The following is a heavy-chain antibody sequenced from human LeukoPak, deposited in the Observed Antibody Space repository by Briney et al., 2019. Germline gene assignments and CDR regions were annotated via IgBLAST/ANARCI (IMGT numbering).Heavy chain of an antibody. CDR3: ANYRSRFGESNPQYFDY. J-gene: IGHJ4*02. D-gene: IGHD3-10*01. CDR1: GFTFSSYW. V-gene: IGHV3-74*01. Sequence: GGSLRLSCATSGFTFSSYWMHWVRQAPGKGLVWVSRINTDGSRTSYADSVKGRFTISRDNGKKTLYLQMNSLRAEDTAVYYCANYRSRFGESNPQYFDYWGQGTLVTVSS. CDR2: INTDGSRT.